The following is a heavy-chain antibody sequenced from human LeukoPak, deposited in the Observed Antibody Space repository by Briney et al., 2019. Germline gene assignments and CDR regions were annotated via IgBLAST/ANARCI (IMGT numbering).Heavy chain of an antibody. CDR1: GGTFSSYA. CDR2: IIPIFGTA. Sequence: SVTVSCKASGGTFSSYAISWVRQAPGQGLEWMGGIIPIFGTANYAQKFQGRVTITADESTSTAYMELSSLRSEDTAVYYCAREPEGVVPAAPTEGYWGQGTLVTVSS. J-gene: IGHJ4*02. V-gene: IGHV1-69*13. D-gene: IGHD2-2*01. CDR3: AREPEGVVPAAPTEGY.